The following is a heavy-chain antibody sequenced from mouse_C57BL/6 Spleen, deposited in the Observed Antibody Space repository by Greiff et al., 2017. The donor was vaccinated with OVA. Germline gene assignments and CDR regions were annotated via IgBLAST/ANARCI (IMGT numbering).Heavy chain of an antibody. J-gene: IGHJ1*03. CDR2: ISYDGSN. V-gene: IGHV3-6*01. CDR1: GYSITSGYY. Sequence: EVKLVESGPGLVKPSQSLSLTCSVTGYSITSGYYWNWIRQFPGNKLEWMGYISYDGSNNYNPSLKNRISITRDPSTNQFFLKLNSLTTEDTATYYCARTRYWYFDVWGTGTTVTVSA. CDR3: ARTRYWYFDV.